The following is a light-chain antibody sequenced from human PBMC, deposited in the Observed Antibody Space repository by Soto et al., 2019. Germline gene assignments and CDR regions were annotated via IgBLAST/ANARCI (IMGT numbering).Light chain of an antibody. CDR2: AAS. CDR1: QGINRW. J-gene: IGKJ4*01. Sequence: DIQMTQSPSSLSASVGDRVTITCRASQGINRWLAWYQHKPEKAPKSLIYAASNLESGVPSRFSGSGSGTDFTRTISNLQPEDIAIYYCQQYSSDPLTFGGGTRVEIK. V-gene: IGKV1D-16*01. CDR3: QQYSSDPLT.